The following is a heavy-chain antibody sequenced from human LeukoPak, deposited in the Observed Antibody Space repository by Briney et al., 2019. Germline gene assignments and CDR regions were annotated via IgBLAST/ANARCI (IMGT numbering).Heavy chain of an antibody. CDR2: ITDSGGDT. D-gene: IGHD1-26*01. CDR1: GFTFRSYA. J-gene: IGHJ4*02. Sequence: GGSLRLSCAASGFTFRSYAMSWVRQAPRKGLEWISAITDSGGDTFHADSVKGRFTISRDNSKNTLFLQMNSLRAEDTAVYYCAKGSSGSRPYYFDFWGQGTLVTVSS. V-gene: IGHV3-23*01. CDR3: AKGSSGSRPYYFDF.